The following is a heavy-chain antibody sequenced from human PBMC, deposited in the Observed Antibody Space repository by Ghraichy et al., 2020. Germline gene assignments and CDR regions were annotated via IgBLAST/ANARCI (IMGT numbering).Heavy chain of an antibody. CDR1: GFTFTTYR. CDR3: TRDLYSNSMDY. CDR2: I. V-gene: IGHV3-74*01. Sequence: GESLNISCAVSGFTFTTYRMHWVRQVPGKELVWVSTINYADSVKGRFTVSRDNAKNTVYLQMNSLRADDTAIYYCTRDLYSNSMDYWGLGTLVIVSS. D-gene: IGHD6-13*01. J-gene: IGHJ4*02.